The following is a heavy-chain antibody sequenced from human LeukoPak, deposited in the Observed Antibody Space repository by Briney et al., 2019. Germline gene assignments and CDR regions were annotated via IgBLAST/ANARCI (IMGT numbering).Heavy chain of an antibody. V-gene: IGHV1-18*01. D-gene: IGHD6-13*01. CDR3: ARVGRRFRSSWYCLDCWFDP. CDR2: SSAYNGNT. J-gene: IGHJ5*02. CDR1: GYTFTSYG. Sequence: ASVKVSCKASGYTFTSYGISWVRQAPGQGLEWMGWSSAYNGNTNYAQKLQGRVTMTTDTSTSTAYMELRSLRSDDTAVYYCARVGRRFRSSWYCLDCWFDPWGQGTLVTVSS.